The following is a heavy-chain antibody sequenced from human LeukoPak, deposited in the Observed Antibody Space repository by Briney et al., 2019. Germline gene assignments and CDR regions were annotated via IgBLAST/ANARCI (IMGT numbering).Heavy chain of an antibody. CDR1: GFPFETNA. J-gene: IGHJ4*02. CDR3: AKDWIQFNRVFDCFDS. Sequence: GSLRLSCATSGFPFETNAMSWVRQASGKGLEWVATIGNTETFYADSVTGRFTISRDNSKNTVNLQMNRLRVEDTAIYYCAKDWIQFNRVFDCFDSWGQGTLVTVSS. D-gene: IGHD5-18*01. V-gene: IGHV3-23*01. CDR2: IGNTET.